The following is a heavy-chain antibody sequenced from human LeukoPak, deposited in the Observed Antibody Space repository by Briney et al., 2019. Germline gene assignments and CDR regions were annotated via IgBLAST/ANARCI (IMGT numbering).Heavy chain of an antibody. D-gene: IGHD4-11*01. CDR2: IYYSGST. V-gene: IGHV4-39*07. Sequence: PSETLSLTCTVSGGSISSSSYYWGWIRQPPGKGLERIGSIYYSGSTYYNPSLKSRVTISVDTSKNQFSLKLSSVTAADTAVYYCARISDYRDYFDYWGQGTLVTVSS. CDR3: ARISDYRDYFDY. J-gene: IGHJ4*02. CDR1: GGSISSSSYY.